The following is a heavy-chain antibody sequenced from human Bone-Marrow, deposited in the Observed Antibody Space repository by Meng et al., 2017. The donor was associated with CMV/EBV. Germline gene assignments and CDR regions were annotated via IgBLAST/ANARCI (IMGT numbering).Heavy chain of an antibody. CDR1: GGTFSSYT. V-gene: IGHV1-69*02. Sequence: SVKVSCKASGGTFSSYTISWVRQAPGQGLEWMGRIIPILGIANYAQKFQGRVTITADKSTGTVYMELSSLRSEDTAVYYCVGSEEFYHFRSGWEWYYHYGMDVWGPGTTVTVSS. CDR2: IIPILGIA. J-gene: IGHJ6*02. D-gene: IGHD3-3*01. CDR3: VGSEEFYHFRSGWEWYYHYGMDV.